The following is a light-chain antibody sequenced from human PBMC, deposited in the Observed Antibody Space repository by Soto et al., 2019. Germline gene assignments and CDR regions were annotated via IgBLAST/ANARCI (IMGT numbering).Light chain of an antibody. V-gene: IGKV1-5*01. CDR1: QSISSW. CDR3: QQYNSYSWT. J-gene: IGKJ1*01. Sequence: DIPMTQSPSTLSASVGDRVTITCRASQSISSWLAWYQQKPGKAPKLLIYDASSLESGVPSRFSGCGSGTEFTLTISSLQPDDFAPYYCQQYNSYSWTFGQGTKVEIK. CDR2: DAS.